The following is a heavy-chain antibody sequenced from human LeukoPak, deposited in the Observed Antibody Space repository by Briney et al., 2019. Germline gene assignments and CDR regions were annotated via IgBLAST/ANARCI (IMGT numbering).Heavy chain of an antibody. D-gene: IGHD1-14*01. CDR3: RAATKNRGYYFYY. CDR1: GFTFSIYG. Sequence: GGSLRLSCAASGFTFSIYGMHWVRQAPGKGLEWVAFISSDGREEDYADSVRGRFTISRDNSRDTLYLQMSSLRPEDASVYYCRAATKNRGYYFYYGGQGTLVIVSS. CDR2: ISSDGREE. V-gene: IGHV3-30*03. J-gene: IGHJ4*02.